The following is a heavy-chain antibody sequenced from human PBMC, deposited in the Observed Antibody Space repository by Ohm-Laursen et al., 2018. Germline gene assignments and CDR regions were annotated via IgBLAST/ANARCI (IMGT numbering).Heavy chain of an antibody. Sequence: GSLRLSCSASGFTFSSYSMNWVRQAPGKGLEWVSSISSSSSYIYYADSVKGRFTISRDNAKDSLYLQINSLRVEDTAVYYCGRGPRGINGGKSDRWGQGTLVTVSS. CDR1: GFTFSSYS. D-gene: IGHD7-27*01. CDR3: GRGPRGINGGKSDR. J-gene: IGHJ5*02. CDR2: ISSSSSYI. V-gene: IGHV3-21*01.